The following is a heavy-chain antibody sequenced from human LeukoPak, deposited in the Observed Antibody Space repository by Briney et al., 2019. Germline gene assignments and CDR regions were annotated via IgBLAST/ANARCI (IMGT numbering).Heavy chain of an antibody. CDR2: IYHSGST. V-gene: IGHV4-59*01. CDR1: GGSITNYY. Sequence: PSETLSLTCTVSGGSITNYYWSWIRQPPGKGLEYIGFIYHSGSTNYNPSLKSRVTMSVDKSKNQCSLRLSSVTAADTAIYFCARSTQDSSTSFDYWGQGTLVAVSS. D-gene: IGHD6-6*01. CDR3: ARSTQDSSTSFDY. J-gene: IGHJ4*02.